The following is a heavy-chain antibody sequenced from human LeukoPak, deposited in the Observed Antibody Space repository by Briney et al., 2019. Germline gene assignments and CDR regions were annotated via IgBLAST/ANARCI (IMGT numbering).Heavy chain of an antibody. J-gene: IGHJ6*02. Sequence: GGSLRLSGAASGFTFSNYAMNWVRQAPGKGLEWVSGISGSDGSTYYADSVKGRFTISRDNSKNTLYLQMNSLRAEDTAVYYCARDGMVATGSYYYCYGMDVWGRGTTVTVSS. CDR2: ISGSDGST. D-gene: IGHD5-12*01. CDR1: GFTFSNYA. V-gene: IGHV3-23*01. CDR3: ARDGMVATGSYYYCYGMDV.